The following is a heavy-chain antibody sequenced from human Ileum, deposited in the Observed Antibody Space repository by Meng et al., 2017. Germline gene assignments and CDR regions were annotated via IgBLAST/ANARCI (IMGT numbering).Heavy chain of an antibody. J-gene: IGHJ5*02. CDR3: AIITAGGA. CDR1: GYTFTGYH. V-gene: IGHV1-2*06. Sequence: QVHLVQSGGEVKKPGASVKVSCKASGYTFTGYHMHWVRQAPGQGLEWMGRINPNSGGTIYAQKFQGRVTMTRDTSISTGYMELSRLRSDDTAVYYCAIITAGGAWGQGTLVTVSS. CDR2: INPNSGGT. D-gene: IGHD1-20*01.